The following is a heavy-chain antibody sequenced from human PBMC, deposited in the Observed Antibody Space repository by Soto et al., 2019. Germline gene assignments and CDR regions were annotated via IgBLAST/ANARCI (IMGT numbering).Heavy chain of an antibody. CDR1: GFTFSSYG. CDR2: IWYDGSNK. Sequence: QVQLVESGGGVVQPGRSLRLSCAASGFTFSSYGMHWVRQAPGKGLEWVAVIWYDGSNKYYADSVKGRFTISRDNSKNTLYLQMHSLRAEDTAVYYCARDLTDTAMVTYYGMDVWGQGTTVTVSS. CDR3: ARDLTDTAMVTYYGMDV. J-gene: IGHJ6*02. V-gene: IGHV3-33*01. D-gene: IGHD5-18*01.